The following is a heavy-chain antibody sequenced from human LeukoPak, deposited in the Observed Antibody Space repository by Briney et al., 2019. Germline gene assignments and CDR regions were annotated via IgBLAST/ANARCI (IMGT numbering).Heavy chain of an antibody. D-gene: IGHD3-10*01. CDR3: AKDSAGDYYGSGGKGFDY. Sequence: PGRSLRLSCAASGFTFSSYGMHWVPQAPGKGLEWVAVISYDGSNKYYADSVKGRFTISRDNSKNTLYLQMNSLRAEDTAVYYCAKDSAGDYYGSGGKGFDYWGQGTLVTFSS. V-gene: IGHV3-30*18. CDR2: ISYDGSNK. CDR1: GFTFSSYG. J-gene: IGHJ4*02.